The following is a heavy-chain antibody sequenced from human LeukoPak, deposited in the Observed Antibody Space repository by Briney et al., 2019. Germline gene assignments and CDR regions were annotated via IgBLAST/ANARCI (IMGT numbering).Heavy chain of an antibody. Sequence: WETLSLTCTVSSYSISSGYYWGWIRQPPGKGLEWIGSIYYSGSTYYNPSLKSRVTMSVDTSKNQFSLKLSSVTAADTAVYYCARQVNGFGELSPYGAYYFDYWGQGTLVTVSS. CDR2: IYYSGST. CDR1: SYSISSGYY. CDR3: ARQVNGFGELSPYGAYYFDY. D-gene: IGHD3-10*01. J-gene: IGHJ4*02. V-gene: IGHV4-38-2*02.